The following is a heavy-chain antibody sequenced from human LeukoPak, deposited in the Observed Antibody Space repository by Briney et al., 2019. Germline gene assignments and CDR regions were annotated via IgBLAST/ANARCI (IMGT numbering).Heavy chain of an antibody. CDR3: ARVVSSSWYDWFDP. Sequence: GGSLRLSCAASGFTFSSYSMNWVRQAPGKGLELVSSISSSSSYIYYADSVKGRFTISRDNAKNSLYLQMNSLRAEDTAVYYCARVVSSSWYDWFDPWGQEPWSPSPQ. D-gene: IGHD6-13*01. CDR1: GFTFSSYS. J-gene: IGHJ5*02. V-gene: IGHV3-21*01. CDR2: ISSSSSYI.